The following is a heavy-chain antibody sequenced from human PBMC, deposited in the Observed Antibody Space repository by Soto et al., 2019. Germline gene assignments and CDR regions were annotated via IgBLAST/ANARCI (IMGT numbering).Heavy chain of an antibody. D-gene: IGHD1-26*01. CDR2: IIPIFGTA. J-gene: IGHJ3*02. V-gene: IGHV1-69*13. CDR3: ATNTDSGSRRKVGFSGAFDI. Sequence: ASVKVSCKASGGTFSSYAISWVRQAPGQGLEWMGGIIPIFGTANYAQKFQGRVTITADESTSTAYMELSSLRSEDTAVYYCATNTDSGSRRKVGFSGAFDIWGQGTMVTVSS. CDR1: GGTFSSYA.